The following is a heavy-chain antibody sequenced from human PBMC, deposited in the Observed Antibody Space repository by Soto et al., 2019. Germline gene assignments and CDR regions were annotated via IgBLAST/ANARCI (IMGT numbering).Heavy chain of an antibody. J-gene: IGHJ1*01. CDR1: GYTFTSYA. V-gene: IGHV1-3*01. CDR3: ARAAAAGTGRAGYFQH. D-gene: IGHD6-13*01. Sequence: ASVKVSCKASGYTFTSYAMHWVRQAPGQRLEWMGRINAGNGNTKYSQKFQGRVTITRDTSASTAYMELSSLRSEDTAVYYCARAAAAGTGRAGYFQHWGQGNLVTVSS. CDR2: INAGNGNT.